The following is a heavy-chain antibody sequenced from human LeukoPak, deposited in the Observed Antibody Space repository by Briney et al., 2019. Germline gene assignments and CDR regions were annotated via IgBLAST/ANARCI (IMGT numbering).Heavy chain of an antibody. J-gene: IGHJ5*02. CDR2: IYPGDSDT. CDR1: GYKFPSYW. Sequence: GESLKISCKASGYKFPSYWIGWVRQMPGKGLEWMGIIYPGDSDTRYSPSFQGQVTISADKSISTAYLQWSSLKASDTAMYYCARLTGRMYSGSYGWFDPWGQGTLVTVSS. V-gene: IGHV5-51*01. D-gene: IGHD1-26*01. CDR3: ARLTGRMYSGSYGWFDP.